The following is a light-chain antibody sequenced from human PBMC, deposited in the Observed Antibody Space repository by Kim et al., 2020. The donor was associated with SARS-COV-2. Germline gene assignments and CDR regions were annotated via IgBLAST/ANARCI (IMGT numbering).Light chain of an antibody. V-gene: IGKV2-30*02. CDR2: KVS. J-gene: IGKJ1*01. Sequence: PASISCRSSQSLVHTDGNTYLSWFQQRPGQSPRRLIYKVSNRDSGVPDRFSGGGTGTDFTLRISRVEAEDLGVYYCMQATHWPWTFGQGTKVDIK. CDR3: MQATHWPWT. CDR1: QSLVHTDGNTY.